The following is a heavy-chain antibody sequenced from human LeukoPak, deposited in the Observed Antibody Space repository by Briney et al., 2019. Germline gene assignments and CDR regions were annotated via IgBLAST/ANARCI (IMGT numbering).Heavy chain of an antibody. D-gene: IGHD3-3*01. V-gene: IGHV1-18*01. J-gene: IGHJ4*02. Sequence: ASVKVSCRASGYSFISYGISWVRQAPGQGLEWMGWISGHNGQTSYAQKLQGRVTMTTETSTSTVYMELRSLRSDDTAVCYCARWGPDFWSDYYPFDYWGQGTLVIVSS. CDR3: ARWGPDFWSDYYPFDY. CDR2: ISGHNGQT. CDR1: GYSFISYG.